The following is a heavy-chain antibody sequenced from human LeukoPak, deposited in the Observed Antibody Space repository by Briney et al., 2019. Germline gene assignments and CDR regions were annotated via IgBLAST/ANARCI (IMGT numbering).Heavy chain of an antibody. V-gene: IGHV4-39*07. D-gene: IGHD2-2*01. J-gene: IGHJ2*01. CDR2: IYHSGST. CDR1: GGSISSSSYF. Sequence: PSETLSLTCTVSGGSISSSSYFWGWIRQPPGKGLEWIGSIYHSGSTYYNPSLQSRVTVSVDTSKNQFSLKLSSVTAADTAVYYCARTIVVVPGWYFDLWGRGTLVTVSS. CDR3: ARTIVVVPGWYFDL.